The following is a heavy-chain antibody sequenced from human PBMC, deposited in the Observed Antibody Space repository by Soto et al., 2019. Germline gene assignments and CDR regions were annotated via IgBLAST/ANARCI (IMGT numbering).Heavy chain of an antibody. Sequence: SGPAGEPTQTLTLTCTFSGFSLSTSGVGVGWIRQPPGKALEWLALIYWNDDKRYSPSLKSRLTITKDTSKNQVVLTMTNMDPVDTATYYCAHLKYSSSWYVVDYWGQGTLVTVSS. D-gene: IGHD6-13*01. CDR3: AHLKYSSSWYVVDY. CDR2: IYWNDDK. CDR1: GFSLSTSGVG. V-gene: IGHV2-5*01. J-gene: IGHJ4*02.